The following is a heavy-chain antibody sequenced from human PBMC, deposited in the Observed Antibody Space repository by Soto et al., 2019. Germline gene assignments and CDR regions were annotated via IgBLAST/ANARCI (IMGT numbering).Heavy chain of an antibody. CDR1: GFTFSSYG. Sequence: QVQLVESGGGVVQPGRSLRLSCAASGFTFSSYGMHWVRQAPGKGLEWVAVIWYDGSNKYYADSVKGRFTISRDNSKNTLDLQMNSLRAEDTAVYYCARAYDILTGYSSFFDYWGQGTLVTVSS. J-gene: IGHJ4*02. CDR2: IWYDGSNK. D-gene: IGHD3-9*01. V-gene: IGHV3-33*01. CDR3: ARAYDILTGYSSFFDY.